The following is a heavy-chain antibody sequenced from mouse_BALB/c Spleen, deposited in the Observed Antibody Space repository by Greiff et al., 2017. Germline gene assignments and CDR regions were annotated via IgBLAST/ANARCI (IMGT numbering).Heavy chain of an antibody. V-gene: IGHV14-3*02. CDR2: IDPANGNT. CDR3: TIGGYGNPAWFAY. D-gene: IGHD2-1*01. CDR1: GFNIKDTY. Sequence: EVQLQESGAELVKPGASVKLSCTASGFNIKDTYMHWVKQRPEQGLEWIGRIDPANGNTKYDPKFQGKATITADTSSNTAYLQLSSLTSEDTAVYYCTIGGYGNPAWFAYWGQGTLVTVSA. J-gene: IGHJ3*01.